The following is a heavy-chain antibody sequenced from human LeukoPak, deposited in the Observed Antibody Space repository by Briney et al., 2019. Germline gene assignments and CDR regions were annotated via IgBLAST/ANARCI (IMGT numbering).Heavy chain of an antibody. J-gene: IGHJ4*02. CDR2: IYYSGGN. V-gene: IGHV4-59*08. CDR3: GRTIAAAGLAD. D-gene: IGHD6-13*01. CDR1: GGSISGYY. Sequence: SETLSLTCTVSGGSISGYYWSWIRQPPGKGLEWIGNIYYSGGNKYNPSLKSRVTISVDTSKNQFSLKLTSVTAADTAVYYCGRTIAAAGLADWGQGTLVTVSS.